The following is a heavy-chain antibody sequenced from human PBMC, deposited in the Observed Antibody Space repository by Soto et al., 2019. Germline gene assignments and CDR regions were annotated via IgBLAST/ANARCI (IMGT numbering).Heavy chain of an antibody. CDR3: ARIIGYCRNNDCSWTFDI. J-gene: IGHJ3*02. CDR1: VYGFISYW. V-gene: IGHV5-51*01. D-gene: IGHD2-2*03. Sequence: ESLKISCKTSVYGFISYWVAWVRQKPGKGLEWMGTFYPGDSTSTYSPSFQGQVTISVDKSISTAYLHLSSLKASDTAMYYCARIIGYCRNNDCSWTFDIWGQGTTVTVSS. CDR2: FYPGDSTS.